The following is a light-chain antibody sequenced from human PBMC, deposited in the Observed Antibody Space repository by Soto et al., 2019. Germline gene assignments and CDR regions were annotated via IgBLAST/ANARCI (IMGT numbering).Light chain of an antibody. V-gene: IGKV3-15*01. CDR2: GAS. J-gene: IGKJ2*01. CDR1: QSVGSN. Sequence: EIVLTQSPAILSVSPGDRATLSCRAGQSVGSNLAWYQQKVGQPPRLLIYGASNRAIGIPARFSGSGAGTEFTLNISRLPSEDFAVYYCQQYNKLPPYTFGQGTKLEIK. CDR3: QQYNKLPPYT.